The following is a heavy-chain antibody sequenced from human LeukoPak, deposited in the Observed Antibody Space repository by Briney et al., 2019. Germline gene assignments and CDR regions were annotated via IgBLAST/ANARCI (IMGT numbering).Heavy chain of an antibody. CDR1: GYTFTGYY. V-gene: IGHV1-2*02. CDR2: INPNSGVT. J-gene: IGHJ6*03. D-gene: IGHD6-6*01. CDR3: ARAVSSIAARPGRWGYYYMDV. Sequence: ASVKVSCKASGYTFTGYYIHWVRQAPGQGLEWMGWINPNSGVTHYPQKFQGRVTLTRDTSIRTAYMEVSSLRSEDTAVYYCARAVSSIAARPGRWGYYYMDVWGKGTTVTVSS.